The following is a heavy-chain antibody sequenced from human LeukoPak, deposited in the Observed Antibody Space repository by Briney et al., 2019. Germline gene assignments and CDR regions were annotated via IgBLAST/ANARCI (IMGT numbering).Heavy chain of an antibody. D-gene: IGHD4-17*01. Sequence: GGTLRLSCAASGFTFSTYGMSWVRQAPGKGLEWVSVISDSGGSTYYADSVKGRFTISRDNSKNTLYLQMNSLRAEDTAVYYXAKGGSLTTVTHFDYWGQGTLVTVSS. CDR2: ISDSGGST. CDR1: GFTFSTYG. V-gene: IGHV3-23*01. J-gene: IGHJ4*02. CDR3: AKGGSLTTVTHFDY.